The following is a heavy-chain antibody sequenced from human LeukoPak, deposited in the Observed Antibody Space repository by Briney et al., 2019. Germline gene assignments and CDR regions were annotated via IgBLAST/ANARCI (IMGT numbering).Heavy chain of an antibody. V-gene: IGHV3-53*01. Sequence: GVSLRLSCAASGFTVSSNYMSWVRQAPGKGLEWVSVIYSGGSTYYADSVKGRFTISRDNSKNMLYLQMNSLRAEDTAVYYCARDLGSSIDYWGQGTLVTVSS. CDR1: GFTVSSNY. CDR3: ARDLGSSIDY. J-gene: IGHJ4*02. D-gene: IGHD6-13*01. CDR2: IYSGGST.